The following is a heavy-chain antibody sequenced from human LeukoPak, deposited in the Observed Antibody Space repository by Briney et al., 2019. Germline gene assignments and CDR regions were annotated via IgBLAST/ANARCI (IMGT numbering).Heavy chain of an antibody. J-gene: IGHJ6*02. CDR2: IKQDGSEK. CDR3: AREVRDPLGFVSYGMDV. V-gene: IGHV3-7*01. Sequence: GGSLRLSCAASGFTFSSYWMSWVRQAPGKGLKWVANIKQDGSEKYYVDSVKGRFTISRDNAKNSLYLQMNSLRAEDTAVYYCAREVRDPLGFVSYGMDVWGQGTTVTVAS. CDR1: GFTFSSYW. D-gene: IGHD3-16*01.